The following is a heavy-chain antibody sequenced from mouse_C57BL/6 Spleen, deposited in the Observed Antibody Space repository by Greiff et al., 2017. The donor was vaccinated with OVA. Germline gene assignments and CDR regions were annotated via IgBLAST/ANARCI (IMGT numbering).Heavy chain of an antibody. V-gene: IGHV14-4*01. Sequence: EVQLQQSGAELVRPGASVKLSCTASGFTFTDDYMHWVKQRPEQGLEWIGWIDPENGDTEYAAKFQGKATITVDTSSNTAYLQLSSLTSEDTAVYYSTYRDFDYWGKGTTVTVSS. CDR1: GFTFTDDY. D-gene: IGHD2-14*01. CDR3: TYRDFDY. CDR2: IDPENGDT. J-gene: IGHJ2*01.